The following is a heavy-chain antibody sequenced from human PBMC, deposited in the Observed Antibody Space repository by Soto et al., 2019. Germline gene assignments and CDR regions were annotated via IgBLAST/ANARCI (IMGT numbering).Heavy chain of an antibody. Sequence: QVTLKESGPVLVKPTETLTLTCTVSGFSLNNARMGVSWIRQPPGKALEWLAHIFSNDEKSYSTSLRTRFIISKDTSKRQVVLAVTNMDPVDTATYYCARILATTCVHYYIDVWGEGTTVTVSS. J-gene: IGHJ6*03. CDR3: ARILATTCVHYYIDV. CDR2: IFSNDEK. CDR1: GFSLNNARMG. V-gene: IGHV2-26*01. D-gene: IGHD5-12*01.